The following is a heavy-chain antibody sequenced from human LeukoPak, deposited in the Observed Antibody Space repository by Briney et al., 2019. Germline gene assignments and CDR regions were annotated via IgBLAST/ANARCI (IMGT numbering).Heavy chain of an antibody. CDR1: GGSINSGSYY. V-gene: IGHV4-61*10. Sequence: SETLSLTCTVSGGSINSGSYYWSWIRLAAGKRLEWIGYIYYSGSTNYNPSLKSRVTISVDTSKNQFSLKLSSVTAADTAVYYCARAPDSSGWSYYFDYWGQGTLVTVSS. D-gene: IGHD6-19*01. CDR2: IYYSGST. J-gene: IGHJ4*02. CDR3: ARAPDSSGWSYYFDY.